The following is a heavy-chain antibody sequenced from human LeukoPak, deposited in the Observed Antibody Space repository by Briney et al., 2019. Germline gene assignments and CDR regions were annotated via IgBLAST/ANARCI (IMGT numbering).Heavy chain of an antibody. J-gene: IGHJ4*02. CDR2: IKQAGSEK. D-gene: IGHD6-13*01. CDR3: ARQRLVYFDY. Sequence: GGSLRLSCAASGFTFSSYAMSWVRQAPGKGLEWVANIKQAGSEKYYVDSVKGRFTISRDNAKNSLYLQMNSLRAEDTAVYYCARQRLVYFDYWGQGTLVTVSS. CDR1: GFTFSSYA. V-gene: IGHV3-7*01.